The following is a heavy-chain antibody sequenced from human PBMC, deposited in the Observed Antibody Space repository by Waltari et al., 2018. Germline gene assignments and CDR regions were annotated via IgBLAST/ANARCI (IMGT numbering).Heavy chain of an antibody. D-gene: IGHD3-3*01. CDR3: ARVFGYYYYYMDV. V-gene: IGHV4-34*01. J-gene: IGHJ6*03. CDR1: GYH. Sequence: GYHWTWIRQPPGKGLEWIGEINDSGRTTYNPSLESRVTVSIDTANNQFSLRVRSVTAADTAVYYCARVFGYYYYYMDVWGKGTTVTISS. CDR2: INDSGRT.